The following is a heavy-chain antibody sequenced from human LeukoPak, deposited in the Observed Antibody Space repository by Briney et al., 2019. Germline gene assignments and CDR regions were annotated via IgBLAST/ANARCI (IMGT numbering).Heavy chain of an antibody. CDR3: ARRGGYDLVHFDN. V-gene: IGHV4-39*01. D-gene: IGHD5-12*01. CDR2: IYYSGST. Sequence: PSETLSLTCSVSGGSISSRNYCWSWIRQPPGKGLEWIGSIYYSGSTYYNPSLKSRGTISLDTSKNQFSLKLSSMTAADTAVYYCARRGGYDLVHFDNWGQGTLVTVSS. J-gene: IGHJ4*02. CDR1: GGSISSRNYC.